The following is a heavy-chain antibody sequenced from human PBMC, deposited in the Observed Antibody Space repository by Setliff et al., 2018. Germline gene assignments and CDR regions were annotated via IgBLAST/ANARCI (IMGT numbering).Heavy chain of an antibody. Sequence: ASVKVSCKASGYTFTNYGISWVRQAPGQGLECMGWIDPNSGVTHYGQKFQGRVSMTRDTSISTAFMELRSLRSDDTAVYYCARDRGGDDFVGAVGDSFDIWGQGTMVTVSS. CDR1: GYTFTNYG. CDR2: IDPNSGVT. V-gene: IGHV1-2*02. CDR3: ARDRGGDDFVGAVGDSFDI. D-gene: IGHD2-21*01. J-gene: IGHJ3*02.